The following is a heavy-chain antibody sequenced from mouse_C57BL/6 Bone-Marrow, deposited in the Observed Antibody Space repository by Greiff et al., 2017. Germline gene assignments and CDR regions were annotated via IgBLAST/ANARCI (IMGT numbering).Heavy chain of an antibody. D-gene: IGHD1-1*01. CDR1: GFSLSTFGMG. CDR2: IWWDDDK. V-gene: IGHV8-8*01. CDR3: ARIRYYGSYWYFDV. J-gene: IGHJ1*03. Sequence: QVTLKESGPGILQPSQTLSLTCSFSGFSLSTFGMGVGWIRQPSGKGLEWLAHIWWDDDKYYKPALKSRLTISKDTSKNQVFLKIATVDTADTATYYCARIRYYGSYWYFDVWGTGTTVTVSS.